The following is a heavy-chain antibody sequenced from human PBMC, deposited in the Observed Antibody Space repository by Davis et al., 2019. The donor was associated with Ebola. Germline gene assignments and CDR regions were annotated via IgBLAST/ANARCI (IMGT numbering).Heavy chain of an antibody. CDR3: SRDFMGL. J-gene: IGHJ4*02. V-gene: IGHV3-23*01. Sequence: GGSLRLSCAASGFTFSSYAMSWVRQAPGKGLEWVSAISGSGGSTYYADSVKGRFTISRDISKSTLYLQMNSLRADDTAVYYCSRDFMGLWGQGTLVTVSS. CDR2: ISGSGGST. CDR1: GFTFSSYA.